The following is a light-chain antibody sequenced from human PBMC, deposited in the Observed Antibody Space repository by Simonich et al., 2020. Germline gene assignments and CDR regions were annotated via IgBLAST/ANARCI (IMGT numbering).Light chain of an antibody. CDR2: ANN. J-gene: IGLJ2*01. V-gene: IGLV1-51*01. CDR3: GTWDSRLSAGHVV. CDR1: SSNIGAGY. Sequence: QSVLTQQPSVSGAPGQRVTISCTGRSSNIGAGYAVHWYQQLPGTAPKLLIDANNKRPSGIPDRFPGSKSGTSATLGITGLQTGDEADYYCGTWDSRLSAGHVVFGGGTKLTVL.